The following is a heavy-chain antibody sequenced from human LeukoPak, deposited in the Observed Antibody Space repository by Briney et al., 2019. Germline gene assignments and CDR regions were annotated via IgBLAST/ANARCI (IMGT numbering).Heavy chain of an antibody. V-gene: IGHV4-38-2*01. CDR1: GDSISSGYY. D-gene: IGHD3-10*01. CDR3: ASGYGSGSYRYYYGMDV. Sequence: SETLSLTCAVSGDSISSGYYWGWIRQPPGKGLEWIGSIYHSGSTYYNPSLKSRVTISVDTSKNQFSLKLSSVTAADTAVYYCASGYGSGSYRYYYGMDVWGKGTTVTVSS. CDR2: IYHSGST. J-gene: IGHJ6*04.